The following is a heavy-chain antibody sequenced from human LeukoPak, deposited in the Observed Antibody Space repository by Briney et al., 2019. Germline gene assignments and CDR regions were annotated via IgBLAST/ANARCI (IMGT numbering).Heavy chain of an antibody. D-gene: IGHD1-20*01. CDR1: GFTFSSYW. CDR3: ARVLYSWNDVVDY. Sequence: GGSLRLSCAASGFTFSSYWMHWVRQAPGKGMVWVSRISSDGDTTNYADSVKGRFTISRDNAKNTLYLQMNSLRAEDTAVYYCARVLYSWNDVVDYWGQGTLVTVSS. CDR2: ISSDGDTT. J-gene: IGHJ4*02. V-gene: IGHV3-74*01.